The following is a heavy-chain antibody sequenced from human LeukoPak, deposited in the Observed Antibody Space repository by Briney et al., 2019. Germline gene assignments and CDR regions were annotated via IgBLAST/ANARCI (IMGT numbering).Heavy chain of an antibody. J-gene: IGHJ4*02. Sequence: GGSLRLSCAASGFAFSSYAMSWVRQAPGKGLEWVSAISGSGGSTYYADSVKGRFTISRDNSKNTLYLQMNSLRAEDTAVYYCAKDHGSWYVSELYFDYWGQGTLVTVSS. V-gene: IGHV3-23*01. D-gene: IGHD6-13*01. CDR2: ISGSGGST. CDR1: GFAFSSYA. CDR3: AKDHGSWYVSELYFDY.